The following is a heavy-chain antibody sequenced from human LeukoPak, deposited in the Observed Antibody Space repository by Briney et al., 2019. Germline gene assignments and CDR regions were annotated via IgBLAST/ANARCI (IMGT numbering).Heavy chain of an antibody. Sequence: PGGSLRLSCAASGFAFSNQAMGWVRQASGKGLEWVSVISDSGDITYYADSVKGRFTTARDNSKNTLYLQMNSLRTEDTALYYCARDGSYRAMDVWGQGTTVTVSS. CDR3: ARDGSYRAMDV. J-gene: IGHJ6*02. CDR2: ISDSGDIT. CDR1: GFAFSNQA. V-gene: IGHV3-23*01. D-gene: IGHD3-10*01.